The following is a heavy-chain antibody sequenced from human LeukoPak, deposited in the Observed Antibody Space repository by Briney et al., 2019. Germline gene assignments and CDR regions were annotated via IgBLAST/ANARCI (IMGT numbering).Heavy chain of an antibody. D-gene: IGHD1-1*01. CDR1: GFSFSTSAEA. CDR3: AHKPFVQLWFHFDY. Sequence: ESGPTLVKATQTLTLTCSYSGFSFSTSAEAVAWIRQPPGKALEWLALIYWDDDTRYNPSLRSRLTITRDTSRNQVVLIMTNMDPVDTATYYCAHKPFVQLWFHFDYWGPGTLVAVSS. J-gene: IGHJ4*02. CDR2: IYWDDDT. V-gene: IGHV2-5*02.